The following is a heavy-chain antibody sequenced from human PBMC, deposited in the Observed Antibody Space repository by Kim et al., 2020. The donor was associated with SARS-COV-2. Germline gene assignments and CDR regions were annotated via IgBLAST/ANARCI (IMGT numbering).Heavy chain of an antibody. CDR1: GFTFSSYA. J-gene: IGHJ3*02. D-gene: IGHD2-2*01. CDR2: ISGSGGST. Sequence: GGSLRLSCAASGFTFSSYAMSWVRQAPGKGLEWVSAISGSGGSTYYADSVKGRFTISRDNSKNTLYLQMNSLRAEDTAVYYCAKTTWSYCSSTSCYLGAFDIWSQGTMVTVSS. V-gene: IGHV3-23*01. CDR3: AKTTWSYCSSTSCYLGAFDI.